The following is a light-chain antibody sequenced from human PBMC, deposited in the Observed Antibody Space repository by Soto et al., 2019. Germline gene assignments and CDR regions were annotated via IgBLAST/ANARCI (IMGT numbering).Light chain of an antibody. CDR1: SSDIGAYDY. V-gene: IGLV2-8*01. CDR2: EVV. Sequence: QSALTQPASLSGSPGQSITISCTGTSSDIGAYDYVSWFQQHPGKAPRLIIYEVVQRPSGVPDRFSGSKSGNTASLTVSGLQAADEADYFCKSYAGSNTYVFGSGTKVNVL. J-gene: IGLJ1*01. CDR3: KSYAGSNTYV.